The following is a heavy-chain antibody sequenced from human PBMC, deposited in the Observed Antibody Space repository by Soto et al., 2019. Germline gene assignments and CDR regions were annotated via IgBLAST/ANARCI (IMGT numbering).Heavy chain of an antibody. CDR3: ARDGYDSSGYSSSLDY. Sequence: PGGSLRLSCAASGFTFSSYSMNWVRQAPGKGLEWVSYISGSSTTIYYADSVKGRFTISRDNAKNSLYLQMSSLRAEDTAVYYCARDGYDSSGYSSSLDYWGQGTLVTVSS. CDR2: ISGSSTTI. CDR1: GFTFSSYS. D-gene: IGHD3-22*01. V-gene: IGHV3-48*01. J-gene: IGHJ4*02.